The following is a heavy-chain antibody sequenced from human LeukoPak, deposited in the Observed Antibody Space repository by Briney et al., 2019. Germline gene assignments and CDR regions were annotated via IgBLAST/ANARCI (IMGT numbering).Heavy chain of an antibody. Sequence: TSSETLSLTCAVYGGSFSGYYWSWLRHPPGKGREWIREINHSGSTNYNPSLKSRVTISVDTSKNQFSLKLSSVTAADTAVYYCARALANWNRARDYYYYMDVWGKGTTVTVSS. J-gene: IGHJ6*03. CDR2: INHSGST. D-gene: IGHD1-20*01. CDR3: ARALANWNRARDYYYYMDV. CDR1: GGSFSGYY. V-gene: IGHV4-34*01.